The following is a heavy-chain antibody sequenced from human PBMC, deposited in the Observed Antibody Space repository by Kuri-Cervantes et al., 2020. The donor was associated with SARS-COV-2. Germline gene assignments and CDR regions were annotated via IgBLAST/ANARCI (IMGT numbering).Heavy chain of an antibody. D-gene: IGHD3-22*01. Sequence: SLKISCAASGFTFEDYAMHWVRQAPGKGLEWVSGISWNSGSIGYADSVKGRFTISRDNAKNSLYLQMNSLRAEDMALYYCAKVGPTYDSSGYYDYWGQGTLGTVSS. J-gene: IGHJ4*02. CDR3: AKVGPTYDSSGYYDY. CDR2: ISWNSGSI. CDR1: GFTFEDYA. V-gene: IGHV3-9*03.